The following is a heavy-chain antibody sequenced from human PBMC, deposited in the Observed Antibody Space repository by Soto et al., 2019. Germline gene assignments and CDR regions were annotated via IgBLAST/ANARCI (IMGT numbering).Heavy chain of an antibody. J-gene: IGHJ5*02. CDR2: IVLGNGNT. D-gene: IGHD6-19*01. CDR3: ATRIGNIGWYWLDT. Sequence: SVKVSCKASGFTFSSSAVQWVRQARGQPLEWMGWIVLGNGNTNYAQKFQQRVTITRDMSTSTAYMEVRSLAYEDTAVYYCATRIGNIGWYWLDTWGQGTLVTVSS. V-gene: IGHV1-58*01. CDR1: GFTFSSSA.